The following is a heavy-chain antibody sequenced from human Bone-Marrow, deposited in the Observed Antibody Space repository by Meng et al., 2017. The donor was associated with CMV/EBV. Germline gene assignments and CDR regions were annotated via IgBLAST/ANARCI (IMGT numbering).Heavy chain of an antibody. Sequence: SETLCLTCTVPGGPISSYYWSWFPKPPGKGLEWFGYIYYRGSTSYPPSLKSRVTISVDTYMNQFSLKLSSVTAGDTAVYYCARGDFWSGYPIDYWGQGTMVTVSS. CDR2: IYYRGST. V-gene: IGHV4-59*01. J-gene: IGHJ4*02. CDR3: ARGDFWSGYPIDY. CDR1: GGPISSYY. D-gene: IGHD3-3*01.